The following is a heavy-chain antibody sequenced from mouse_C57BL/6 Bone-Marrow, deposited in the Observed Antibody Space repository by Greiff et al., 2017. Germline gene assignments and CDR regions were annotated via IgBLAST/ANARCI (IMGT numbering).Heavy chain of an antibody. J-gene: IGHJ3*01. D-gene: IGHD2-3*01. CDR1: GFTFSSYT. V-gene: IGHV5-9*01. Sequence: EVKVVESGGGLVKPGGSLKLSCAASGFTFSSYTMSWVRQTPEKRLEWVATISGGGGNTYYPASVKGRFTLSRDNAKNTLYLQRSSLRSEDTALYYGARQWDDGYPWFAYWGQGTLVTVSA. CDR3: ARQWDDGYPWFAY. CDR2: ISGGGGNT.